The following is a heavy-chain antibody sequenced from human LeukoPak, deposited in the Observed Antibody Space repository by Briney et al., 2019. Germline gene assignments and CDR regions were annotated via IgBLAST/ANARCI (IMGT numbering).Heavy chain of an antibody. J-gene: IGHJ4*02. Sequence: GGSLRLSCAASGFTFSNYWMSWVRQAPGKGLEWVANKKQDGSEKYYVNSVKGRFTISRDNAKNSLYLQMNSLRAEDTAIYYCARVDDWNYEDYWGQGTLVTVSS. D-gene: IGHD1-7*01. CDR2: KKQDGSEK. CDR1: GFTFSNYW. CDR3: ARVDDWNYEDY. V-gene: IGHV3-7*01.